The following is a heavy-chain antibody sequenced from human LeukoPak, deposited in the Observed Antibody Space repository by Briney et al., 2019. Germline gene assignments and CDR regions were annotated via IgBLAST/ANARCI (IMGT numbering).Heavy chain of an antibody. CDR1: GGTFSSYA. Sequence: ASVKVSCKASGGTFSSYAISWVRQAPGQGLEWMGGIIPIFGTANYAQKFQGRVTITADESTSTACMELSSLRSEDTAVYYCAREACSSTSCPSVFDYWGQGTLVTVSS. D-gene: IGHD2-2*01. J-gene: IGHJ4*02. V-gene: IGHV1-69*13. CDR3: AREACSSTSCPSVFDY. CDR2: IIPIFGTA.